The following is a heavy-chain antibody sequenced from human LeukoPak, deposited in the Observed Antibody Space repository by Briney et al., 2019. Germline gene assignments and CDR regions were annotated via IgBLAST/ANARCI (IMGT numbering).Heavy chain of an antibody. CDR1: GYSFTSYW. J-gene: IGHJ6*02. D-gene: IGHD3-10*01. CDR3: ARQSGSGSYYGYYYGMDV. Sequence: GESLKISCKGSGYSFTSYWIGWVRQMPGKGLEWMGIIYPGDSDTGYSPSFQGQVTISADKSISTAYLQWSSLKASDTAMYYCARQSGSGSYYGYYYGMDVWGQGTTVTVSS. CDR2: IYPGDSDT. V-gene: IGHV5-51*01.